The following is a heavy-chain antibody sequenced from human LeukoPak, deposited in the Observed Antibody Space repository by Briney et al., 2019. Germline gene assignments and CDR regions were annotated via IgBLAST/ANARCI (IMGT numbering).Heavy chain of an antibody. V-gene: IGHV3-21*04. CDR2: ISTSSSYI. CDR1: GLTFNGYS. CDR3: AKVGRGGYFDY. J-gene: IGHJ4*02. D-gene: IGHD3-10*01. Sequence: PGRSLRLSCTPSGLTFNGYSMNWVRQAPGKGLEWVSSISTSSSYIYYADSVKGRFTISRNNSKNSLYLQMNSLRAEDTAVYYCAKVGRGGYFDYWGQGTLVTVSS.